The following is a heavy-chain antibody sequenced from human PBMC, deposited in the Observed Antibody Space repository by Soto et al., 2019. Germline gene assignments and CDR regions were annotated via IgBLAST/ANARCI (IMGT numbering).Heavy chain of an antibody. D-gene: IGHD1-7*01. V-gene: IGHV3-7*03. CDR3: ARLLGITGTTYWSYYYYYATDV. CDR2: IKQDGSEK. J-gene: IGHJ6*02. CDR1: GFTFSSYW. Sequence: GGSLRLSCAASGFTFSSYWMSWVRQAPGKGLEWVANIKQDGSEKYYVDSVKGRFTISRDNAKNSLYLQMNSLRAEDTAVYYCARLLGITGTTYWSYYYYYATDVWGPGSTDTVS.